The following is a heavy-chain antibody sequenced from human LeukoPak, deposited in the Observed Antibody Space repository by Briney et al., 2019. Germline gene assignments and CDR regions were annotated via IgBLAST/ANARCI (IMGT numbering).Heavy chain of an antibody. CDR2: IYYSGNT. CDR1: GGSISSGGYY. J-gene: IGHJ4*02. Sequence: SETLSLTCTVSGGSISSGGYYWSWVRQHPGRGVEWMGYIYYSGNTYYNPSLKSRLTISVDTSENQFSLKLSSVPAADTAVYYCARGPGDYDSSGYRDYWGQGTLVTVSS. CDR3: ARGPGDYDSSGYRDY. D-gene: IGHD3-22*01. V-gene: IGHV4-31*03.